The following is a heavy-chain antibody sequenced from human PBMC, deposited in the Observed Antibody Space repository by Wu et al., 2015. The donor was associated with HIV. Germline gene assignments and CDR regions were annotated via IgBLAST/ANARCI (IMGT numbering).Heavy chain of an antibody. CDR1: STFSSYA. CDR2: IIPIFGTA. CDR3: ARGNVDTAMVDY. V-gene: IGHV1-69*13. D-gene: IGHD5-18*01. Sequence: GGEVGRRPGVLSEGLLQGFWSTFSSYAISWVRQAPGQGLEWMGRIIPIFGTANYAQKFQGRVTITADESTSTAYMELSSLRSEDTAVYYCARGNVDTAMVDYWGQGTLVTVSS. J-gene: IGHJ4*02.